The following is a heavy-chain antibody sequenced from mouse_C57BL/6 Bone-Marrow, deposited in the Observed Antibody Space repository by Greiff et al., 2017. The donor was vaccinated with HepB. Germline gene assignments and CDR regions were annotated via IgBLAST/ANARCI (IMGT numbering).Heavy chain of an antibody. Sequence: EVQLVESGPGLVKPSQSLSLTCSVTGYSITSGYYWNWIRQFPGNKLEWMGYISYDGSNNYNPSLKNRISITRDTSKNQFFLKLNSVTTEDTATYYCARSYYYGSSYLAWFAYWGQGTLVTVSA. D-gene: IGHD1-1*01. CDR2: ISYDGSN. CDR3: ARSYYYGSSYLAWFAY. V-gene: IGHV3-6*01. CDR1: GYSITSGYY. J-gene: IGHJ3*01.